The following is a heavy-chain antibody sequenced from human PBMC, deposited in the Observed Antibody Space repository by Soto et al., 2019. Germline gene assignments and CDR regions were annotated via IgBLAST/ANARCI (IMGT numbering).Heavy chain of an antibody. CDR3: ARHETLHGDYDH. CDR2: SYYTGST. J-gene: IGHJ4*02. Sequence: SETPALTCTVSSGCIRSYYWSWIRQPPGKGLEWIGYSYYTGSTNYNPSLKSRVTISVDTSKNQFSLKLGSVTAADTAVYYCARHETLHGDYDHWGQGTLVTVSS. V-gene: IGHV4-59*08. CDR1: SGCIRSYY. D-gene: IGHD4-17*01.